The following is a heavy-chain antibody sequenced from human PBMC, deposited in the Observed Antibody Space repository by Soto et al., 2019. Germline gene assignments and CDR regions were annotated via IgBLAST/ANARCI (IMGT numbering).Heavy chain of an antibody. Sequence: ASVKVSCKASGYVFTSFFIHWVRQAPGQGLEWMGIINPSGGTTTHAQKFQGRVTMTRDTSTNTVYMEVSSLRSDDTAVYYCAGARSRSYGGVDNWGQGTLVTVSS. J-gene: IGHJ4*02. CDR3: AGARSRSYGGVDN. CDR1: GYVFTSFF. D-gene: IGHD1-26*01. CDR2: INPSGGTT. V-gene: IGHV1-46*01.